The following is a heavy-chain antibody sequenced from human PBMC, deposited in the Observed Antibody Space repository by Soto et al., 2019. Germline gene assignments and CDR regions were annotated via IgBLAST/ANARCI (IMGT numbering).Heavy chain of an antibody. Sequence: PSETLSLTCAVYGGSFSGYYWSWIRQPPGKGLEWIGEINHSGSTNYNPSLKSRVTISVDTSKNQFSLKLSSVTAADTAVYYCARGYNGSGSYYPHPLYYFDYWGQGTLVTVSS. CDR1: GGSFSGYY. CDR2: INHSGST. V-gene: IGHV4-34*01. D-gene: IGHD3-10*01. J-gene: IGHJ4*02. CDR3: ARGYNGSGSYYPHPLYYFDY.